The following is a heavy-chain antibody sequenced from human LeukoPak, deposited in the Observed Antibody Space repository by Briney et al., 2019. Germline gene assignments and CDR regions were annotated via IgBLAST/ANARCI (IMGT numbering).Heavy chain of an antibody. CDR2: IKQDGSEK. J-gene: IGHJ6*03. Sequence: GGSLRLSCAASGFTFSSYSMNWVRQAPGKGLEWVANIKQDGSEKYYVDSVKGRFTISRDNAKNTLYLQMNSLRAEDTAVYYCARDLASYYYYMDVWGKGTTVTISS. CDR3: ARDLASYYYYMDV. V-gene: IGHV3-7*01. CDR1: GFTFSSYS.